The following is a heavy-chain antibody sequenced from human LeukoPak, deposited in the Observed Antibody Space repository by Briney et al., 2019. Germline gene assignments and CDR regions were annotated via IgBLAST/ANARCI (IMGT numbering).Heavy chain of an antibody. J-gene: IGHJ5*02. CDR3: AREGGLYSSSWYGVTCRPSTKVKYNWFDP. D-gene: IGHD6-13*01. CDR2: INHSGST. CDR1: GGSFSGYY. V-gene: IGHV4-34*01. Sequence: SETLSLTCAVYGGSFSGYYWSWLRQPPGKGLEWIGEINHSGSTNYHPSLTSRLTISVDTSKNQFPLRLGSVTAADTAMYYSAREGGLYSSSWYGVTCRPSTKVKYNWFDPWGQGTLVSVSS.